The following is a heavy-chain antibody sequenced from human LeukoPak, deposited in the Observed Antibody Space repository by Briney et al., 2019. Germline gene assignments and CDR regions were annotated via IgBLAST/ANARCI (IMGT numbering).Heavy chain of an antibody. CDR2: INPNSGGT. CDR3: ARVPMPAAIRYSDY. J-gene: IGHJ4*02. V-gene: IGHV1-2*02. D-gene: IGHD2-2*02. CDR1: GYTFTGYY. Sequence: ASVKVSCKASGYTFTGYYMHWVRQAPGQGLEWMGWINPNSGGTNYAQKFQGRVTMTRDTSISTAYMELSRLRSDDTAVYYCARVPMPAAIRYSDYWGQGTLVTVSS.